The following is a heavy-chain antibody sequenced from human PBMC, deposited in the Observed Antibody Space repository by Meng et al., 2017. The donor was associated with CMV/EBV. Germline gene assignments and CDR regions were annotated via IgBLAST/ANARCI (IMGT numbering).Heavy chain of an antibody. D-gene: IGHD5-18*01. J-gene: IGHJ6*02. Sequence: GESLKISCAASGFTFSMYAMSWVRQAPGKGLEWVSAITGNDYRTFYADSVKGRFTISRDNSKNTLYLQLNSLRSEDTAVYYCARDFSGIQPDVWGQGTTVTVSS. CDR2: ITGNDYRT. V-gene: IGHV3-23*01. CDR1: GFTFSMYA. CDR3: ARDFSGIQPDV.